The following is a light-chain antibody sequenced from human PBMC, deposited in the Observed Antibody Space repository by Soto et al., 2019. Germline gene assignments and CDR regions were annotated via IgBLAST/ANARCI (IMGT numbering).Light chain of an antibody. V-gene: IGKV1-39*01. CDR2: AAS. CDR3: QQYNSYSCT. J-gene: IGKJ2*02. CDR1: QSISSY. Sequence: DIQMTQSPSSLSASVGDRFTITCRASQSISSYLNWYQQKPGKAPKLLIYAASSLQSGVPSRFSGSGSGTDFTLTISSLQPEDFATYYCQQYNSYSCTFGQGTKVDIK.